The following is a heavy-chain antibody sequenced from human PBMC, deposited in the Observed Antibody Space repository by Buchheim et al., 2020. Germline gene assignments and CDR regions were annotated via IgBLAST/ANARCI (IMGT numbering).Heavy chain of an antibody. Sequence: QVQLQESGPGLVKPSQTLSLTCAVSGGSISSGGYSWSWIRQPPGKGLEWIGYLYYSGSTYYNPSLKSRVTISVDMSQNKFSLKLSSVTAADTAVYYCARGLYYDSSGYYFDYWGQGTL. D-gene: IGHD3-22*01. V-gene: IGHV4-30-4*07. CDR2: LYYSGST. CDR3: ARGLYYDSSGYYFDY. CDR1: GGSISSGGYS. J-gene: IGHJ4*02.